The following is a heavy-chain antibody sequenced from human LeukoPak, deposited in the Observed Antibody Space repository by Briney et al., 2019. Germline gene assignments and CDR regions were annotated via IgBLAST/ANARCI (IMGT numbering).Heavy chain of an antibody. CDR1: GFPLLLFA. CDR2: ISGTGGST. CDR3: AKDISTMTCHPKFFSAF. V-gene: IGHV3-23*01. D-gene: IGHD4-17*01. J-gene: IGHJ4*02. Sequence: GESLKISCASSGFPLLLFALSWFRQAPGKGLEWVSAISGTGGSTYYADSVKGRFTISRDNSKNMLYLQMNSLRAEDTAVYYCAKDISTMTCHPKFFSAFWGQGTLVTVSS.